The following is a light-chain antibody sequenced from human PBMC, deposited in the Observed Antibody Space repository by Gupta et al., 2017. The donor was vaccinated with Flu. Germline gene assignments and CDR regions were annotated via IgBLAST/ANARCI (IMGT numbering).Light chain of an antibody. J-gene: IGKJ2*02. CDR3: QQSYSTPRT. Sequence: MTQSPSSLSASVGDRVTITCRASQSISSYLNWYQQKPGKAPKLLIYAASSLQSGVPSRFSGSGSGTDFTLTISSLQPEDFATYYCQQSYSTPRTFGQGTKLEIK. CDR1: QSISSY. V-gene: IGKV1-39*01. CDR2: AAS.